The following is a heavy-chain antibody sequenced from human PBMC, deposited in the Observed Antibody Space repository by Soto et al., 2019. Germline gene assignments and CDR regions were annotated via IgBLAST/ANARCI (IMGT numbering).Heavy chain of an antibody. V-gene: IGHV1-2*02. CDR3: ARMLRSRYCSGGSCSWFDP. D-gene: IGHD2-15*01. Sequence: ASVKVSCKASGYTFTGYYMHWVRQAPGQGLEWMGWINPNSGGTNYAQKFQGRVTMTRDTSISTAYMELSRLRSDDTAVYYCARMLRSRYCSGGSCSWFDPWGQGTMVTVSS. CDR1: GYTFTGYY. J-gene: IGHJ5*02. CDR2: INPNSGGT.